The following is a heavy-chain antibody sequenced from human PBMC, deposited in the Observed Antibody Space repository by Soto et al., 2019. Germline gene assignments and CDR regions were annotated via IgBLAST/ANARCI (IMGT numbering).Heavy chain of an antibody. CDR3: AREIGYSYGYKYYYYGMDV. V-gene: IGHV1-18*01. J-gene: IGHJ6*02. D-gene: IGHD5-18*01. CDR1: GYTFTSYG. Sequence: GASVKVSCKASGYTFTSYGISWVRQAPGQGLEWMGWISAYNGNTNYAQKLQGRVTMTTDTSTSTAYMELRSLRSDDTAVYYCAREIGYSYGYKYYYYGMDVWGQGTTVTVSS. CDR2: ISAYNGNT.